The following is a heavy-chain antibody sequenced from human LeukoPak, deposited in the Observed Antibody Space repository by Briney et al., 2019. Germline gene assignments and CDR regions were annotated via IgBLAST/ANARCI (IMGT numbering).Heavy chain of an antibody. V-gene: IGHV1-46*01. CDR2: INPSGGST. CDR3: ARKPRGPIWCLGTYLFEY. Sequence: GASVKVSCKASGYTFTSYYMHWVRQAPGQGLEWMGIINPSGGSTSYAQKFQGRVTMTRDTSTSTVYMELSSLRSEDTAVYYCARKPRGPIWCLGTYLFEYRGQGTPVTVSS. J-gene: IGHJ4*01. CDR1: GYTFTSYY. D-gene: IGHD1-1*01.